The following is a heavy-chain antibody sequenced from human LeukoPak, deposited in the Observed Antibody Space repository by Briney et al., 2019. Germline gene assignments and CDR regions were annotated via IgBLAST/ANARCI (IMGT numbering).Heavy chain of an antibody. CDR1: GYTFTSYY. V-gene: IGHV1-46*01. D-gene: IGHD2-15*01. J-gene: IGHJ4*02. Sequence: GASVKISCKASGYTFTSYYMHWVREAPGQGLEWMGIINPSGGSTSYAQKFQGRVTMTTDTSTSTAYMELRSLRSDDTAVYYCARVGYCSGGSCYSDFDYWGQGTLVTVSS. CDR3: ARVGYCSGGSCYSDFDY. CDR2: INPSGGST.